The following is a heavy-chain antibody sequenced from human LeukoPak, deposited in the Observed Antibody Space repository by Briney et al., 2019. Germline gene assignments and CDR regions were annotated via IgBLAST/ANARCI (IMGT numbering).Heavy chain of an antibody. CDR3: AREVGDSSGYYYHYFDY. V-gene: IGHV1-69*05. D-gene: IGHD3-22*01. Sequence: SVKVSCKASGGTFSSYAISWVRQAPGQGLEWMGGIIPIFGTANYAQKFQGRVTITTDESTSTAYMELSSLRSEDTAVYYCAREVGDSSGYYYHYFDYWGQGTLVTVSS. J-gene: IGHJ4*02. CDR2: IIPIFGTA. CDR1: GGTFSSYA.